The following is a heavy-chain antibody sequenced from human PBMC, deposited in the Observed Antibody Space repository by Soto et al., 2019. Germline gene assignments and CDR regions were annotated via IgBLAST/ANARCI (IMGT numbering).Heavy chain of an antibody. CDR2: IYYSGST. CDR3: ARQSSGSRVYYYYMHV. J-gene: IGHJ6*03. Sequence: SETLSLTCTVSGGSISSSSYYWGWIRQPPGKGLEWIGSIYYSGSTYYNPSLKSRVTMSVDTSKNQFSLKLSSVTAADTAVYYCARQSSGSRVYYYYMHVPGKATTVTVSS. V-gene: IGHV4-39*01. CDR1: GGSISSSSYY. D-gene: IGHD3-10*01.